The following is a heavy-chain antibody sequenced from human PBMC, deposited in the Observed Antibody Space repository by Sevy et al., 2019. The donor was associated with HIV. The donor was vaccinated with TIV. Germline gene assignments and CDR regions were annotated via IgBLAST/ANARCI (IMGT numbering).Heavy chain of an antibody. CDR1: GFTFGDYA. CDR2: IKSKVQGGTI. D-gene: IGHD3-3*01. V-gene: IGHV3-49*04. J-gene: IGHJ4*02. Sequence: GGSLRLSCTTSGFTFGDYAMNWVRQAPGKGLEWVAFIKSKVQGGTIDDAASVKGRFTISREDSKSIGYLEMNNLKIEDSAVYYCTRWSGGPTIFDHWGQGTLVTVSS. CDR3: TRWSGGPTIFDH.